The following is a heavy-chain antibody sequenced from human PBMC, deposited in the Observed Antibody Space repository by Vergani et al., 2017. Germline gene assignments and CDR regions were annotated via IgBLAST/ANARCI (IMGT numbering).Heavy chain of an antibody. CDR3: ARDDCSSTICYTDFGLDY. J-gene: IGHJ4*02. Sequence: QVQLVQSGTEVMKPGSSVKVSCKASGGTFSSYVINWVRQAPGQGLEWMGRVLPMFGTANYAQKFQGRVTITADESTSTSYMTLSSLRSDDTAVYYCARDDCSSTICYTDFGLDYWGQGTLVTVSS. CDR2: VLPMFGTA. V-gene: IGHV1-69*15. CDR1: GGTFSSYV. D-gene: IGHD2-2*02.